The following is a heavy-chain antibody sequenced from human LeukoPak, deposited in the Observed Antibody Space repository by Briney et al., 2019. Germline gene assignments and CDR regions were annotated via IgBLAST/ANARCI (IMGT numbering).Heavy chain of an antibody. CDR3: ATVDSGSYHHNWFDP. CDR2: ISSSGSTI. V-gene: IGHV3-11*01. Sequence: PGRSLRLSCAASGFTFSDYYMSWIRQAPGKGLEWVSYISSSGSTIYYADSVKGRFTISRDNAKNSLYLQMNSLRAEDTAVYYCATVDSGSYHHNWFDPWGQGTLVTVSS. D-gene: IGHD1-26*01. CDR1: GFTFSDYY. J-gene: IGHJ5*02.